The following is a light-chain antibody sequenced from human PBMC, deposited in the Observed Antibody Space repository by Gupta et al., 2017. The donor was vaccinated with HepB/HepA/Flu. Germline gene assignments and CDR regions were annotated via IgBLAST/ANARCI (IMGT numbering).Light chain of an antibody. CDR1: QDINYY. CDR2: DAT. Sequence: DIQMTQSPSSLSASVGDRVTITCQASQDINYYLIWYQHKPGKAPKLLIYDATNLETRGASRFTGSGSGTDFTSTISSLQPEDIATYYCQQYENRPYTFGQGTKVEMK. J-gene: IGKJ2*01. CDR3: QQYENRPYT. V-gene: IGKV1-33*01.